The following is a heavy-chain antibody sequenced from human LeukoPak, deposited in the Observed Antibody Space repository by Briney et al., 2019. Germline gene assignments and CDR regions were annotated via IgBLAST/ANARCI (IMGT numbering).Heavy chain of an antibody. V-gene: IGHV1-69*05. J-gene: IGHJ5*02. CDR3: ARRDLPGIAAAGTTSGFDP. CDR2: IIPIFGTA. D-gene: IGHD6-13*01. CDR1: GGTFSSYA. Sequence: ASVKFSCKASGGTFSSYAISWVRQAPGQGLEWMGGIIPIFGTANYAQKFQGRVTITTDESTSTAYMELSSLRSEDTAVYYCARRDLPGIAAAGTTSGFDPWGQGTLVTVSS.